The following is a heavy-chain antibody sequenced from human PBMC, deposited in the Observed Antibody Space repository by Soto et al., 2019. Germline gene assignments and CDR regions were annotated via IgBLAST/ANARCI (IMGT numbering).Heavy chain of an antibody. CDR2: IQSGGPT. J-gene: IGHJ5*02. CDR3: ARESSGRYNWYEP. CDR1: GFTVSSKY. Sequence: GGSLRLSCAASGFTVSSKYMSWVRQAPGKGLEWVSLIQSGGPTYYADSVKGRFTISRDNSKNTLYLQMNSLRAEDTAVYYCARESSGRYNWYEPRGQGSLVTVSS. D-gene: IGHD6-25*01. V-gene: IGHV3-66*01.